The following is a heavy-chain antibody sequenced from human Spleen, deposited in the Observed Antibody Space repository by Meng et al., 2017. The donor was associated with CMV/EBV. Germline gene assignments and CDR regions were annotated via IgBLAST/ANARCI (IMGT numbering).Heavy chain of an antibody. CDR1: EFIFSSYS. D-gene: IGHD3-10*01. CDR2: ISSGSSYI. CDR3: ARDSPQFSMVRGPPVYYYNGMDV. V-gene: IGHV3-21*01. J-gene: IGHJ6*02. Sequence: GGSLRLSCVGSEFIFSSYSMNWVRQAPGKGLEWVASISSGSSYIYYGDVVKGRFTVSRDNAKKSLYLQMSSLRAEDTAIYYCARDSPQFSMVRGPPVYYYNGMDVWGQGTTVTVSS.